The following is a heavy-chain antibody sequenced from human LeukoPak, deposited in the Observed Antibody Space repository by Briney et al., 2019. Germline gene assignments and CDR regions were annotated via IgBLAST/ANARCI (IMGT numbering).Heavy chain of an antibody. V-gene: IGHV5-51*01. Sequence: GESLKISCKGSGYSFTSYWIGWVRQMPGKGLEWMGIIYPGDSDTRYSPSFQGQVTISADKSISTAYLQWSSLKASDTAMYCCARHVNDGYSSDAFDIWGQGTMVTVSS. CDR3: ARHVNDGYSSDAFDI. CDR1: GYSFTSYW. D-gene: IGHD4-4*01. J-gene: IGHJ3*02. CDR2: IYPGDSDT.